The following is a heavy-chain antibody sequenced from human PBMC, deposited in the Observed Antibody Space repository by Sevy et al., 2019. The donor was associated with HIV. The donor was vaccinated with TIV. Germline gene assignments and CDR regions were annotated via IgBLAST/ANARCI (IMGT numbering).Heavy chain of an antibody. J-gene: IGHJ4*02. Sequence: SETLSLTCTVSGASISSSGYYWGWIRQPPGKGLEWIASINYSGITFYNPSLKSRVTISADTSKNQFSLRLSSVTAADSSIYFCVGPKLTYINGWLYLDYWGQGTVVTVSS. CDR3: VGPKLTYINGWLYLDY. CDR1: GASISSSGYY. CDR2: INYSGIT. D-gene: IGHD6-19*01. V-gene: IGHV4-39*01.